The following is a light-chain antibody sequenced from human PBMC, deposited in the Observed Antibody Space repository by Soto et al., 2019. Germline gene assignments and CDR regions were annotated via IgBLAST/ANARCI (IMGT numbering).Light chain of an antibody. CDR1: SFDIGDYKY. Sequence: QSALTQHASVSGSPGQSITISCTGSSFDIGDYKYVSWYKQHPGKAPKLMIYDVSNRPSGVSNRFSASKSGNTASLTISGLQAEDEADYYCSSYTSTNFVIFGAGTQLTVL. J-gene: IGLJ2*01. CDR2: DVS. V-gene: IGLV2-14*01. CDR3: SSYTSTNFVI.